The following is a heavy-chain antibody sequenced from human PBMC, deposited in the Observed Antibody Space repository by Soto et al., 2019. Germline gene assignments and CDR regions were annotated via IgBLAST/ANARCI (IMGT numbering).Heavy chain of an antibody. Sequence: QVQLVQSGAEVKKPGSSVKVSCKASGGTFSSYAISWVRQAPGQGLEWMGGIIPIFGTANYAQKFQGRVTITAEKSTSTAYMELSSLRSEDTAVYYCARERLKGGGNLGYNWFDPWGQGTLVTVSS. D-gene: IGHD2-15*01. CDR2: IIPIFGTA. CDR3: ARERLKGGGNLGYNWFDP. V-gene: IGHV1-69*06. CDR1: GGTFSSYA. J-gene: IGHJ5*02.